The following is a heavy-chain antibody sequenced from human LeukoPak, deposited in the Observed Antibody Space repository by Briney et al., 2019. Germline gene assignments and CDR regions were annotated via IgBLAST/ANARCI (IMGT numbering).Heavy chain of an antibody. D-gene: IGHD1-26*01. V-gene: IGHV3-33*06. CDR1: GFTFSSYG. J-gene: IGHJ6*03. CDR2: IWYDGSNK. Sequence: GGSLRLSCAASGFTFSSYGMHWVRQAPGKGLEWVAVIWYDGSNKYYADSVKGRFTISRDNSKNTLYLQMNSLRAEDAAVYYCAKDPRGSYSRDYYYYMDVWGKGTTVTVSS. CDR3: AKDPRGSYSRDYYYYMDV.